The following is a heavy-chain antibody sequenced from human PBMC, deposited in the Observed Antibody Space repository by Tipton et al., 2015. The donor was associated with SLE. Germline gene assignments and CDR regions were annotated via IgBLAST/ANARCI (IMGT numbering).Heavy chain of an antibody. CDR1: GGSFSGYY. CDR3: ARGRLTGYYPHNAGYYFDY. J-gene: IGHJ4*02. Sequence: TLSLTCAVYGGSFSGYYWSWIRQPPGKGLEWIGEINHSGSTNYNPSLKSRVTISVDTSKNQFSLKLSSVTAADTAVYYCARGRLTGYYPHNAGYYFDYWGQGTLVTVSS. CDR2: INHSGST. V-gene: IGHV4-34*01. D-gene: IGHD3-9*01.